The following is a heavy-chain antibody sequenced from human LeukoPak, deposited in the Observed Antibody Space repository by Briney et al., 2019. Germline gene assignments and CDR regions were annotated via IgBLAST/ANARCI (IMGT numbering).Heavy chain of an antibody. CDR3: ARDQYSGSLDY. J-gene: IGHJ4*02. CDR2: FYSTGST. V-gene: IGHV4-4*07. CDR1: GGSISSYY. D-gene: IGHD1-26*01. Sequence: SETLSLTCTVSGGSISSYYWTWSRQPAGKGLEWIGRFYSTGSTNYNPSLKSRVTMSVDTSKNQFSLKLSSVTAADTAVYYCARDQYSGSLDYWGQGTLVTVSS.